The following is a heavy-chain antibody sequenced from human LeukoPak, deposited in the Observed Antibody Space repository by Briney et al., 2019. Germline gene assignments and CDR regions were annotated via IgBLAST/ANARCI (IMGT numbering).Heavy chain of an antibody. J-gene: IGHJ4*02. CDR2: IYPGDSDT. CDR3: GRRLHGDLYFDY. Sequence: GESLKISCKGSGYSFTTYWIGWVRQMPGKGLEWMGIIYPGDSDTRYSPPFQGQVTISADKSISTAYLQWSSLTASDTAMYYCGRRLHGDLYFDYWGQGTLVTVSS. D-gene: IGHD4-17*01. V-gene: IGHV5-51*01. CDR1: GYSFTTYW.